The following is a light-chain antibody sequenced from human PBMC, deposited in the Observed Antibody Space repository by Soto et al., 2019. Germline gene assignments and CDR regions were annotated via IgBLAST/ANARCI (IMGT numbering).Light chain of an antibody. CDR3: QQYKSYST. CDR1: QSISTW. J-gene: IGKJ1*01. Sequence: IQLTQSPSSLSATVGDRVTITCRASQSISTWLAWYQQKPGKAPKLLIYDASSLESGVPSRFSGSVSGTEFTLTISSLQPDDFATYYCQQYKSYSTFGQGANVDIK. V-gene: IGKV1-5*01. CDR2: DAS.